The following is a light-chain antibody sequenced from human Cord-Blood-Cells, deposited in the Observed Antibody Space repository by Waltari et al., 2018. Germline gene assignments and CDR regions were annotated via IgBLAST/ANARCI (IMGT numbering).Light chain of an antibody. CDR3: QQYGSSPWT. Sequence: EIVLTQSPGTLSLSPGERATLSCRASQSVSSSYLAWYQQKPGQAPRLLIYGASSRATGNPDRCRCSGSGTDFTLTISRLEPEDFAVYYCQQYGSSPWTFGQGTKVEIK. CDR1: QSVSSSY. V-gene: IGKV3-20*01. J-gene: IGKJ1*01. CDR2: GAS.